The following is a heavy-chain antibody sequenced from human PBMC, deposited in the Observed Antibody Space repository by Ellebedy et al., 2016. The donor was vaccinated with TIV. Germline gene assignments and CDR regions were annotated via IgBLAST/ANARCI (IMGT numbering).Heavy chain of an antibody. J-gene: IGHJ4*02. D-gene: IGHD3-16*01. CDR1: GFTFSTFA. CDR3: AKGSSSGFNYDRVGFEY. CDR2: ISADGSST. V-gene: IGHV3-23*01. Sequence: GGSLRLSCAASGFTFSTFAMHWVRQPPGKGLEWLSVISADGSSTYHADSVKAWFTITRDNSKNTLYLQMNRLRTEDTAVYFCAKGSSSGFNYDRVGFEYWGQGTLVTVSS.